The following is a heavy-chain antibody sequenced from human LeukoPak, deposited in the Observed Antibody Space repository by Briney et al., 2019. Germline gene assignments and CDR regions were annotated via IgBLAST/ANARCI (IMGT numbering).Heavy chain of an antibody. J-gene: IGHJ4*02. CDR1: GFTFSNYW. CDR3: VRDGGVSGYDLLDY. V-gene: IGHV3-7*01. D-gene: IGHD5-12*01. Sequence: GGSLRVSCAASGFTFSNYWMAWVRQAPGKGLEWVAHINQDGSKEHYMDSVKARFTISRDNAKNSLSLQMNSLRAEDTAVYYCVRDGGVSGYDLLDYWGQGTLVTVSS. CDR2: INQDGSKE.